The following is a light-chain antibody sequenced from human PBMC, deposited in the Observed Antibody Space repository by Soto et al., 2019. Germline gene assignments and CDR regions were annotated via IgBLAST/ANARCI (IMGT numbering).Light chain of an antibody. CDR3: CSYAGNYYV. CDR1: SSDVGGYNY. J-gene: IGLJ1*01. CDR2: DDS. Sequence: QSALTQPRSVSGSPGQSVTISCTGTSSDVGGYNYVSWYQQHPGKAPKLMIYDDSKRPSGVPDRFSGSKSGNTASLTISGLQAEDEADYYCCSYAGNYYVFGTGTKLTVL. V-gene: IGLV2-11*01.